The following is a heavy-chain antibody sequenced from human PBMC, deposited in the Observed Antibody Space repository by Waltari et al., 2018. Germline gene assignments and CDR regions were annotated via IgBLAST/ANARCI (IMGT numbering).Heavy chain of an antibody. CDR1: GFTFIRYW. J-gene: IGHJ6*03. Sequence: EVQLVESGGGLVQPGGSLRLSCAASGFTFIRYWMHWVRQAPGKGLVWVSRINSAGSGTIYADSVKGRFTISRDNAKNTLYLQLNSLRVEDTAVYYCAREPSPDSSGYFYYYMDVWGKGTTVTVSS. CDR3: AREPSPDSSGYFYYYMDV. D-gene: IGHD3-22*01. CDR2: INSAGSGT. V-gene: IGHV3-74*01.